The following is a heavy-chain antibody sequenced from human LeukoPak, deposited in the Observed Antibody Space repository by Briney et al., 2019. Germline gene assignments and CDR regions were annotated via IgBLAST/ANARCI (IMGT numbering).Heavy chain of an antibody. V-gene: IGHV3-23*01. D-gene: IGHD6-19*01. Sequence: PGGSLRLSCAASGFTFSSYWMSWVRQAPGKGLEWVSAISKSGDSTFYADSVKGRFTISRDNSQNTLYVQMSSLRAEDTAVYYCAKDQGYSSAWYSRDGFDMWGQGTMVTVSS. CDR3: AKDQGYSSAWYSRDGFDM. J-gene: IGHJ3*02. CDR1: GFTFSSYW. CDR2: ISKSGDST.